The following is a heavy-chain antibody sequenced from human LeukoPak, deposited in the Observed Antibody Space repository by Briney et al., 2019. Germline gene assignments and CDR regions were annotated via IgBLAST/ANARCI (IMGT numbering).Heavy chain of an antibody. CDR1: GGSISSYY. D-gene: IGHD2-15*01. J-gene: IGHJ5*02. Sequence: SETLSLTCTVSGGSISSYYWSWIRQPAGKGLEWIGRIYTSGSTNYNPSLKSRVTTSVDTSKNQFSLKLSSVTAADTAVYYCASHCSGGSCYEGWFDPWGQGTLVTVSS. CDR3: ASHCSGGSCYEGWFDP. V-gene: IGHV4-4*07. CDR2: IYTSGST.